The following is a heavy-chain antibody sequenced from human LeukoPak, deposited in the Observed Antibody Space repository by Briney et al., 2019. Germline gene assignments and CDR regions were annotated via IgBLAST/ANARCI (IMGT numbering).Heavy chain of an antibody. CDR2: IIPIFGIA. J-gene: IGHJ4*02. Sequence: ASVKVSCKASGGTFSSYAISWVRQAPGQGLEWMGRIIPIFGIANYAQKFQGRVTITADKSTSTAYMELSSLRSEDTAVYYCALRGGATPSEFDYWGQGTLVTVSS. D-gene: IGHD1-26*01. CDR3: ALRGGATPSEFDY. V-gene: IGHV1-69*04. CDR1: GGTFSSYA.